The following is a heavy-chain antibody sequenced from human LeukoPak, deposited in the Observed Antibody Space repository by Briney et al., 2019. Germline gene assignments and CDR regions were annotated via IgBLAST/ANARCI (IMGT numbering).Heavy chain of an antibody. Sequence: GASVKVSCKVSGYTLTELSMHWVRQAPGKGLEWMGGFDPEDGETIYAQKFQGRVTMTEDTSTDTACMELSSLRSEDTAVYYCATTYSGYFLFFDYWGQGTLVTVSS. J-gene: IGHJ4*02. CDR3: ATTYSGYFLFFDY. CDR2: FDPEDGET. V-gene: IGHV1-24*01. D-gene: IGHD3-22*01. CDR1: GYTLTELS.